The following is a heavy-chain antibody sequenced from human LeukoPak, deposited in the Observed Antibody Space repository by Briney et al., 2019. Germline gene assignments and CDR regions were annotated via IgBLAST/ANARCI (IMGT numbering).Heavy chain of an antibody. D-gene: IGHD3-10*01. CDR1: GYSISSGYY. V-gene: IGHV4-38-2*02. CDR2: IYHSGST. J-gene: IGHJ5*02. Sequence: SETLSLTCTVSGYSISSGYYWGWIRQPPGKGLEWIGSIYHSGSTYYNPSLKSRVTISVDTSKNQFSLKLSSVSAADTAVYYCASSHYYGSGSYLGRWFDPWGQGTLVTVSS. CDR3: ASSHYYGSGSYLGRWFDP.